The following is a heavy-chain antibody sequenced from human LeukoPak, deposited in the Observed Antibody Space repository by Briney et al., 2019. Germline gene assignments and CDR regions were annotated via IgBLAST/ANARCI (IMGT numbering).Heavy chain of an antibody. Sequence: PGESLRLSCTGSGFTPTSYAMNCVRQAPGKGLEWVSYISGSGTTIYYADSVRGRFTISRDNAKKSLYLRMNSLRAEDTAIYYCVSVYGGLLDSCGHRKLFSVSS. J-gene: IGHJ5*01. D-gene: IGHD4/OR15-4a*01. CDR2: ISGSGTTI. CDR1: GFTPTSYA. V-gene: IGHV3-48*03. CDR3: VSVYGGLLDS.